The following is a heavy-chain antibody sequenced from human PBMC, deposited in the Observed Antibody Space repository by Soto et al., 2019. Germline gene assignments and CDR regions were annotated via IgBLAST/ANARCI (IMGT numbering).Heavy chain of an antibody. CDR3: ATQGLPHYSYYGMDV. Sequence: QVQLVQSGAEVKKPGSSVKVSCKASGGTFSSYAISWVRQAPGQGLEWMGGIIPIFGTANYAQKFQGRVTITAEESTSTAYMGLSSLISEDTAVYYCATQGLPHYSYYGMDVWGQGTTVTVSS. CDR1: GGTFSSYA. D-gene: IGHD5-18*01. J-gene: IGHJ6*02. CDR2: IIPIFGTA. V-gene: IGHV1-69*12.